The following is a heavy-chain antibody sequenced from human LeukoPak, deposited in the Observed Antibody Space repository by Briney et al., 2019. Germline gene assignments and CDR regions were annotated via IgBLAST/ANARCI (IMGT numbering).Heavy chain of an antibody. CDR1: GFTISSYA. CDR2: ITGNSDNT. D-gene: IGHD1-26*01. V-gene: IGHV3-23*01. Sequence: GGSLRLSCSVSGFTISSYAMHWVRQAPGKGLEWVSAITGNSDNTYYADSVKGRFTISRDNSKNALSLQMNSLRVEDTAVYYCAKENPVGGTNYFDYWGQGTLVTVSS. J-gene: IGHJ4*02. CDR3: AKENPVGGTNYFDY.